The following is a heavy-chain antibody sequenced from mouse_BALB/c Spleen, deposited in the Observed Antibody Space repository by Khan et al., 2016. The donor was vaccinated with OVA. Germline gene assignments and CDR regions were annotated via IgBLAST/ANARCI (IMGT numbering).Heavy chain of an antibody. CDR1: DYSFISYW. V-gene: IGHV1S126*01. J-gene: IGHJ4*01. CDR2: IYPSDSKT. CDR3: ARPYYGTRDYYALDY. Sequence: QVQLQQSGPQLVRPGASVKISCKASDYSFISYWMHWVKQRPGQGLEWIAMIYPSDSKTRLNQKFKDKATLTVDKSSSTAYMQLTSPTSEDSAVYYCARPYYGTRDYYALDYWGQGTSVTVSS. D-gene: IGHD1-1*01.